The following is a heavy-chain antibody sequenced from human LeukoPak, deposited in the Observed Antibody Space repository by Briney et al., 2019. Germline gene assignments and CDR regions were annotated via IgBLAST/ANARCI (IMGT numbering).Heavy chain of an antibody. D-gene: IGHD6-19*01. J-gene: IGHJ4*02. V-gene: IGHV4-34*01. CDR2: INHSGST. Sequence: SETLSLTXAVYGGSFSGYYWSWIRQPPGKGLEWIWEINHSGSTNYNPSLKSRVTISVDTSKNQFSLKLSSVTAADTAVYYCARVRSSGWYGLTYFDYWGQGTLVTVSS. CDR1: GGSFSGYY. CDR3: ARVRSSGWYGLTYFDY.